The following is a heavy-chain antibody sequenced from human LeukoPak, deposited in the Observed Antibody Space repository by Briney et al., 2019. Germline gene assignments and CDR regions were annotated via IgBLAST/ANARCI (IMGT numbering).Heavy chain of an antibody. V-gene: IGHV3-23*01. CDR3: ARLAGSCTRSTCYGYLVY. CDR1: GLIFSKYA. CDR2: ISESGDIT. D-gene: IGHD3-10*01. J-gene: IGHJ4*02. Sequence: PGGSLTLSCAASGLIFSKYAMNWVRQAPGKGLEWVSVISESGDITYYADSVRGRFTVSRDNSKNTVYLQMNSLRAEDTAVFYCARLAGSCTRSTCYGYLVYWGRGTLVTVSS.